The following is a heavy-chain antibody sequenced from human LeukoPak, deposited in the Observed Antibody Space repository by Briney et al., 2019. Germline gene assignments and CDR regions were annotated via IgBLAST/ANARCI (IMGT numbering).Heavy chain of an antibody. V-gene: IGHV3-64*02. D-gene: IGHD1-26*01. J-gene: IGHJ4*02. CDR1: GFSFRNYA. CDR3: TRDGGSFCDFDY. CDR2: INTDGRIT. Sequence: GGSLGLSCVASGFSFRNYAIPWVRQAPGKGLEYVSVINTDGRITYYADSVKGRFTISRDNSKNTVYLRMGSLRGEDMAVYYCTRDGGSFCDFDYWGQGALVTVSS.